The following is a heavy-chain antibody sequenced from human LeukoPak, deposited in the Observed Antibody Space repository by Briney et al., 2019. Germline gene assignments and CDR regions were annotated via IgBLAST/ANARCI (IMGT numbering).Heavy chain of an antibody. CDR2: ISSSSSYI. CDR1: GFTFSSYS. Sequence: GGSLRLSCAASGFTFSSYSMNWVRQAPGKGLEWVSSISSSSSYIYYADSVKGRFTISRDNAKNSLFLHMNSLRAEDTAVYYCTAGGATSFDYWGQGTLVTVSS. V-gene: IGHV3-21*01. J-gene: IGHJ4*02. CDR3: TAGGATSFDY. D-gene: IGHD1-26*01.